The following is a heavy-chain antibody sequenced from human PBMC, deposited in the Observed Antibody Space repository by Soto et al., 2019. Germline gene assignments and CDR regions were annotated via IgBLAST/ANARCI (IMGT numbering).Heavy chain of an antibody. J-gene: IGHJ3*02. CDR2: ISYDGSNK. V-gene: IGHV3-30*18. D-gene: IGHD2-2*01. CDR3: AKDSCSSTSCYSDAFDI. CDR1: GFTFSSYG. Sequence: ESGGGVVQPGRSLRLSCAASGFTFSSYGMHWVRQAPGKGLEWVAVISYDGSNKYYADSVKGRFTISRDNSKNTLYLQMNSLRAEDTAVYDCAKDSCSSTSCYSDAFDIWGQGTMVTVSS.